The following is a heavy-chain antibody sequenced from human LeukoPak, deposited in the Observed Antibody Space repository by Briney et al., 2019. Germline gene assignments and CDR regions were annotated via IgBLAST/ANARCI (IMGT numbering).Heavy chain of an antibody. CDR3: ARDPNGDYIGAFDM. Sequence: GGSLRLSCEASGFTFNDYAMMWVRQVPGRGLEWVSAIRASGGLRFYADSVKGRFTISRDNSKNTLYLQMNSLRAADTAVYYCARDPNGDYIGAFDMCGQGTKVTVSS. D-gene: IGHD4-17*01. V-gene: IGHV3-23*01. J-gene: IGHJ3*02. CDR1: GFTFNDYA. CDR2: IRASGGLR.